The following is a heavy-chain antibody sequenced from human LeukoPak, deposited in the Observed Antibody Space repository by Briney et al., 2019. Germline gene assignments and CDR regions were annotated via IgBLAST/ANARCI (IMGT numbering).Heavy chain of an antibody. CDR2: ISAYNGNT. Sequence: ASVKVSCKASGYTFTSYGISWVRQAPGQGLEWMGWISAYNGNTNYAQKLQGRVTMTTDTSTSTAYMELSSLRSEDTAVYYCARSGIAAAGISWFDPWGQGTLVTVSS. CDR3: ARSGIAAAGISWFDP. V-gene: IGHV1-18*01. D-gene: IGHD6-13*01. J-gene: IGHJ5*02. CDR1: GYTFTSYG.